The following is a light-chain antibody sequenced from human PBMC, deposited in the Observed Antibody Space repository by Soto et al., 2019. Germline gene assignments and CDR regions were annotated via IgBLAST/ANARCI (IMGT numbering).Light chain of an antibody. CDR3: SSYAGSKMGV. J-gene: IGLJ1*01. V-gene: IGLV2-8*01. CDR2: EVT. Sequence: QSALTQPASVSGSPGQSITISCTGANSDVGRYKFVSWYQQHPGKAPKLIIYEVTQRPSGVPDRFSASKSGNTASLTVSGLQAEDEADYYCSSYAGSKMGVFGTGTKVTVL. CDR1: NSDVGRYKF.